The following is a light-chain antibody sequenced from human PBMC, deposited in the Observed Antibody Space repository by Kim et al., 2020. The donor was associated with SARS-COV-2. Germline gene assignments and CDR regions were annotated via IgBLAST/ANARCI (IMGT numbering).Light chain of an antibody. CDR3: SSHADSSSLL. J-gene: IGLJ2*01. CDR2: EIT. CDR1: SSDVGSNNY. V-gene: IGLV2-8*01. Sequence: QSALTQPPSASGSPGQSVTISCTGTSSDVGSNNYVSWYQQSPGKAPKLMIYEITKRPSGVPDRFSGTKSGNTASLTVSGLQAEDDADYYCSSHADSSSLLFGGGTKVTVL.